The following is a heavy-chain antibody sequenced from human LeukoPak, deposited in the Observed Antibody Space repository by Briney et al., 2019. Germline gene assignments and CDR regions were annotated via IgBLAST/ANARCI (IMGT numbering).Heavy chain of an antibody. D-gene: IGHD5-12*01. CDR3: ARSTAGYSDYDAGY. V-gene: IGHV4-59*08. CDR1: GGSISSYY. J-gene: IGHJ4*02. Sequence: PSETLSLTCTVSGGSISSYYWSWIRQSPGKGLEWIGYIYYSGSTNYNPSLKSRVTISVDTSKNQFSLKLRSVTAADTAVYYCARSTAGYSDYDAGYWGQGTLVTVSS. CDR2: IYYSGST.